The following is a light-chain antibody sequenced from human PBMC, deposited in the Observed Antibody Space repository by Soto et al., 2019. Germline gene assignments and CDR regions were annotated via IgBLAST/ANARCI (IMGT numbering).Light chain of an antibody. CDR1: QGISSY. CDR3: QQYYSYSALT. J-gene: IGKJ4*01. V-gene: IGKV1-8*01. Sequence: AIRMTQSPSSLSASPGDRVTITCRASQGISSYLAWYQQKPGKAPKLLIYAASTLQSGVPSRFSGSGSGTDFTLTISCLQSEDFATYYCQQYYSYSALTFGGGTKVDI. CDR2: AAS.